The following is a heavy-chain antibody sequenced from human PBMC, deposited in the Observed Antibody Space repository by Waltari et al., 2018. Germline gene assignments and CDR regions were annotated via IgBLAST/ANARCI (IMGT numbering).Heavy chain of an antibody. Sequence: EVQLVESGGGLVQPGGSLRLSCAASGFTFSDHYMDWVRQAPGKGLEWVGRTRNKANSYTTEYAASVKGRFTISRDDSKNSLYLQMNSLKTEDTAVYYCARDGDCGGDCLDYWGQGTLVTVSS. CDR3: ARDGDCGGDCLDY. D-gene: IGHD2-21*02. CDR1: GFTFSDHY. V-gene: IGHV3-72*01. CDR2: TRNKANSYTT. J-gene: IGHJ4*02.